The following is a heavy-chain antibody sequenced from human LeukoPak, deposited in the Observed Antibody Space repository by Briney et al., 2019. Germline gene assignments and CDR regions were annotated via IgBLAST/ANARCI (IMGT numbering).Heavy chain of an antibody. CDR3: ARIGVGSSRDY. V-gene: IGHV3-21*01. J-gene: IGHJ4*02. D-gene: IGHD3-22*01. CDR1: GFTFSNFA. Sequence: PGGSLRLSCAASGFTFSNFAMTWARQAPGKGLEWVSSIVGSSSTYYADSLKGRFTISRDNAKNSLYLQMNSLRAEDTAVYYCARIGVGSSRDYWGQGTLVTVSS. CDR2: IVGSSST.